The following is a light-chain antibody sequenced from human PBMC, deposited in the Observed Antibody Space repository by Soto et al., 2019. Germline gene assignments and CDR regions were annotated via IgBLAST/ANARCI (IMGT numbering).Light chain of an antibody. CDR3: QQYGSSPRT. CDR2: GAS. V-gene: IGKV3-20*01. Sequence: EIVMTQSPATLSVSPGERATLSCRASQNLRSSLAWYQQKPGQAPRLLIHGASNRASGIPDRFSGSGSGTDFTLTISRLEPEDFAVYYCQQYGSSPRTFGQGTKVDIK. J-gene: IGKJ1*01. CDR1: QNLRSS.